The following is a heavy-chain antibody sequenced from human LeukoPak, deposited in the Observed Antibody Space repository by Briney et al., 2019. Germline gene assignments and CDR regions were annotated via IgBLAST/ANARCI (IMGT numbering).Heavy chain of an antibody. CDR2: ISSSSSYI. D-gene: IGHD6-6*01. CDR1: GFTFSSYS. J-gene: IGHJ3*02. V-gene: IGHV3-21*01. Sequence: GGSLRLSCAASGFTFSSYSMNWVRQAPGKGLEWVSSISSSSSYIYYADSVKGRFTISRDNAKNSLYLQMNSLRAEDTAVYYCARDDEKSSSSGAFDIWGQGTMVTVSS. CDR3: ARDDEKSSSSGAFDI.